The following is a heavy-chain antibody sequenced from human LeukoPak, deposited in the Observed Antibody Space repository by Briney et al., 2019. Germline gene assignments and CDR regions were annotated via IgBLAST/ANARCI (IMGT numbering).Heavy chain of an antibody. D-gene: IGHD6-6*01. CDR2: INPNSGGT. Sequence: ASVKVSCKASGYTFTGYYMHWVRQAPGQGLEWMGWINPNSGGTNYAQKFQGRVTMTRDTSISTAYMELSRLRSDDTAVYYCARLQGGAARPKRIIDYWGQGTLVTVSS. V-gene: IGHV1-2*02. CDR1: GYTFTGYY. J-gene: IGHJ4*02. CDR3: ARLQGGAARPKRIIDY.